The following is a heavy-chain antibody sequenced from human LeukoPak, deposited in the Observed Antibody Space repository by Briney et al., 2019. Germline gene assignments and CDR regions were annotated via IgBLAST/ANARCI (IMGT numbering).Heavy chain of an antibody. CDR1: GFTFSSYS. D-gene: IGHD5-12*01. CDR2: ISSSSSYI. Sequence: GGCLRLSCAASGFTFSSYSMNWVRQAPGKGLECVSSISSSSSYICYADSVKGRFTISRDNAKNSLYLQMNSLRAEDTAVYYCARKYSGYDYVGYYYYGMDVWGQGTTVTVSS. CDR3: ARKYSGYDYVGYYYYGMDV. J-gene: IGHJ6*02. V-gene: IGHV3-21*01.